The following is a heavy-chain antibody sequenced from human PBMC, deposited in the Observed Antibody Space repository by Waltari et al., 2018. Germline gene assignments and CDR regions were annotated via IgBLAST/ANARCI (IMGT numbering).Heavy chain of an antibody. Sequence: QVQLVQSGAEVKKPGASVKVSCKASGYTFNDYVLHWVRQAPGQSLEWMGWINAGTGKTIYSQKFQGRVIITRDTSASTAYVELSSLASEDTAVYYCARTTNEIEDYAQYWGQGTLVTVSS. CDR1: GYTFNDYV. CDR3: ARTTNEIEDYAQY. V-gene: IGHV1-3*01. CDR2: INAGTGKT. D-gene: IGHD2-2*01. J-gene: IGHJ1*01.